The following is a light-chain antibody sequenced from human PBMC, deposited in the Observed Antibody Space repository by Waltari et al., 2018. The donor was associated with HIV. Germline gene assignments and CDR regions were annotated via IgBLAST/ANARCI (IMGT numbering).Light chain of an antibody. CDR1: SSNIGRRN. CDR3: STWDDSLNGRV. Sequence: QSVLTQPHSASGTPGQWVTISCSGSSSNIGRRNVNWYKQLPGTAPKLLIYSDNLLPSGVPDRLSGSKSGTSASLAISGLQSEYEADYYFSTWDDSLNGRVVGGGTKLTVL. J-gene: IGLJ3*02. V-gene: IGLV1-44*01. CDR2: SDN.